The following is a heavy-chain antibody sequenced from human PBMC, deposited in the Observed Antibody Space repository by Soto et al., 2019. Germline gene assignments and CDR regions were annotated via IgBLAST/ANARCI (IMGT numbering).Heavy chain of an antibody. V-gene: IGHV3-74*01. D-gene: IGHD6-6*01. Sequence: GGSLRLSCAASGFTFSSYWMHWVRQAPGKGLVWVSRINSDGSSTSYADSVEGRFTISRDNAKNTLYLQMNGLRAEDTAVYYCARDLVLVNFDYWGQGTLVTVSS. CDR2: INSDGSST. J-gene: IGHJ4*02. CDR3: ARDLVLVNFDY. CDR1: GFTFSSYW.